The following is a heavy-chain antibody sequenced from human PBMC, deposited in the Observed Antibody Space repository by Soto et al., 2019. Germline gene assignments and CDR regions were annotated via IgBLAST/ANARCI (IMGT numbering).Heavy chain of an antibody. Sequence: ASVKVSCKASGYTFTSYAMHWVLQAPGQRLEWMGWINAGNGNTKYSQKFQGRVTITRDTSASTAYMELSSLRSEDTAVYYCARFRGTFGGVIVWGQGTLVTVSS. CDR3: ARFRGTFGGVIV. J-gene: IGHJ4*02. V-gene: IGHV1-3*01. CDR2: INAGNGNT. CDR1: GYTFTSYA. D-gene: IGHD3-16*02.